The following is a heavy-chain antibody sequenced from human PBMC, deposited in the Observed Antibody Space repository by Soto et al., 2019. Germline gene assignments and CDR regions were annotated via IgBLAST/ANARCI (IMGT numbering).Heavy chain of an antibody. D-gene: IGHD3-22*01. CDR3: ARESWYSDSSGNYFSNYFDS. CDR2: ISSTGMKE. Sequence: QVQLVESGGGVVQPGRSLSLSCAASGFSFSDYPMHWVRQAPGEGLEWVASISSTGMKEYYGDSVKGRLTISRDSSKNTLYLQISSLRAEDTAVYYCARESWYSDSSGNYFSNYFDSWGQGTLVTVSS. CDR1: GFSFSDYP. V-gene: IGHV3-30*04. J-gene: IGHJ4*02.